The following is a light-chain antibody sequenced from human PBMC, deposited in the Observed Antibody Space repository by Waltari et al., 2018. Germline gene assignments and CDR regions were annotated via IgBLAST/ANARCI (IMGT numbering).Light chain of an antibody. J-gene: IGKJ1*01. CDR1: QSSRRY. CDR3: QQSYSSPPN. Sequence: DIRMTQSPSSLSASVGYRVTITCRASQSSRRYLNWYQQKPGKAPKLLIYAVSTVESGVPSRFRGSGSRTEFTLTISDLQPEDFGTYYCQQSYSSPPNFGQGTKVEI. V-gene: IGKV1-39*01. CDR2: AVS.